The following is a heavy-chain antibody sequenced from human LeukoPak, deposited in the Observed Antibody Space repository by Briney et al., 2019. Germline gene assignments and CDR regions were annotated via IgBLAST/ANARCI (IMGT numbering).Heavy chain of an antibody. J-gene: IGHJ4*02. CDR2: ISSSSSYI. Sequence: GGSLRLSCAASGFTFSSYSMNWVRQAPGKGLEWVSSISSSSSYIYYADSVKGRFTISRDNSKNTLYLQMNSLRAEDTAVCYCARESESYDSSGSTFKYWGQGTLVTVSS. D-gene: IGHD3-22*01. CDR3: ARESESYDSSGSTFKY. CDR1: GFTFSSYS. V-gene: IGHV3-21*01.